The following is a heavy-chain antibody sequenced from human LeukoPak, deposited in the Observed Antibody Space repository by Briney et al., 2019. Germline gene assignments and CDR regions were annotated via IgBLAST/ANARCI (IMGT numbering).Heavy chain of an antibody. D-gene: IGHD6-13*01. CDR2: IYTSGST. Sequence: SETLSLTCTVSGGSISSYYWRWIRKPAWKGLEWIGRIYTSGSTNYNSSLKSRVTMSVDTSKSQFSLKLSSVTAADTAVYYCARASSWYGGYFDYWGQGTLVTVSS. CDR3: ARASSWYGGYFDY. V-gene: IGHV4-4*07. CDR1: GGSISSYY. J-gene: IGHJ4*02.